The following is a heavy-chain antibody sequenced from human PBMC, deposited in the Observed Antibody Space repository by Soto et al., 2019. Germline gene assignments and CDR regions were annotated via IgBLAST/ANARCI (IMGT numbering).Heavy chain of an antibody. D-gene: IGHD6-19*01. CDR2: IVPLPGTT. CDR1: GGTFTKYA. V-gene: IGHV1-69*01. J-gene: IGHJ3*01. Sequence: QVQLVQSGAAVRKPGSSVKVSCKASGGTFTKYAITWVRQAPRQGLGWTGGIVPLPGTTNYAQKLRGRVTISADESTSTAYLELSRLRSEDTAVYYCASGVGGLGGSSGWPDYAFDVWGQGTMVIVSS. CDR3: ASGVGGLGGSSGWPDYAFDV.